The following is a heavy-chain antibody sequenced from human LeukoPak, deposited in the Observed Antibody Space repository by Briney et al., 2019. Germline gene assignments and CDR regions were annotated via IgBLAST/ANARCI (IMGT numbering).Heavy chain of an antibody. V-gene: IGHV1-69*01. CDR2: IIPIFGTA. J-gene: IGHJ3*02. CDR1: GGTFSSYA. D-gene: IGHD1-26*01. CDR3: AGDRGSGSYYLAFDI. Sequence: GASVKVSCKASGGTFSSYAISWVRQAPGQGLEWMGGIIPIFGTANYAQKFQGRVTITADESTSTAYMELSSLRSEDTAVYYCAGDRGSGSYYLAFDIWGQGTMVTVSS.